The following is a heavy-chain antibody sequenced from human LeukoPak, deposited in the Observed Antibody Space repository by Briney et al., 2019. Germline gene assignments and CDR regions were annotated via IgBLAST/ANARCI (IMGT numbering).Heavy chain of an antibody. J-gene: IGHJ4*02. CDR2: INSDGSST. V-gene: IGHV3-74*01. D-gene: IGHD2-15*01. CDR3: ARVGAATWY. CDR1: GFTFSSYW. Sequence: GGSLRLSCLASGFTFSSYWMHWVRQAPGKGLVWVSRINSDGSSTNYADSVKGRFTISRDNAKNTLYLQVNSLRAEDTAVYYCARVGAATWYWGQGTLVTVSS.